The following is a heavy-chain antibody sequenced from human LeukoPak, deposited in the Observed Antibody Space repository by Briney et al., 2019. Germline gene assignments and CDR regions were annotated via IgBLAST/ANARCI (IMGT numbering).Heavy chain of an antibody. CDR2: IYPGDSDT. D-gene: IGHD2-15*01. CDR1: GYSFTSYW. CDR3: ARQPPRYCSGGSCPRDAFDI. J-gene: IGHJ3*02. Sequence: GESLKISCKGSGYSFTSYWIGWVRQMPGKGLEWMGIIYPGDSDTRYSPSLQGQVTISADKSISTAYLQWSSLKASDTAMYYCARQPPRYCSGGSCPRDAFDIWGQGTMVTVSS. V-gene: IGHV5-51*01.